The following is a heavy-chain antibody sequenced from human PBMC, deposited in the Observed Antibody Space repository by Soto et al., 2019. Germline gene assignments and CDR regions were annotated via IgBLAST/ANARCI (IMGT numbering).Heavy chain of an antibody. J-gene: IGHJ5*02. Sequence: SETLSLTCAVYGGSFSGYYWSWIRQPPGKGLEWIGEINHSGSTNYNPSLKSRVTISVDTSKNQFSLKLSSVTAADTAVYYCARAYFPFSPGSDGLPGQTEALFDPWGPGTLVTVSS. D-gene: IGHD2-2*01. CDR2: INHSGST. CDR1: GGSFSGYY. CDR3: ARAYFPFSPGSDGLPGQTEALFDP. V-gene: IGHV4-34*01.